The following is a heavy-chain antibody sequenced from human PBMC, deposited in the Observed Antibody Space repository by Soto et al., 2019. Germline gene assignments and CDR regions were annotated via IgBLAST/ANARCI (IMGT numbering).Heavy chain of an antibody. CDR2: ISHDGSKK. V-gene: IGHV3-30*18. Sequence: PGGSLRLSCAASDFIFTSYAMHWVRQAPGKGLEWVAIISHDGSKKYHADSVKGRFTISRDNSNNTLFLQMNGLRAEDTAVYYCAKAFWSGLLRTKESRDFSALDVWGQGTTVTVSS. J-gene: IGHJ6*02. CDR1: DFIFTSYA. D-gene: IGHD3-3*01. CDR3: AKAFWSGLLRTKESRDFSALDV.